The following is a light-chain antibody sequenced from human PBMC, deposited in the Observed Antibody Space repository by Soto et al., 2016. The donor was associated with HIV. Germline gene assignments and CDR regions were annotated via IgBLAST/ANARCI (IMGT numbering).Light chain of an antibody. J-gene: IGKJ3*01. CDR2: KAS. Sequence: DIQMTQPPSTLSASVGDRVTITCRASQTISTWLAWYQQKPGKAPKLLIYKASTLETGVPSRFSGSASGGTGTDFTLTIDSLQPEDFATYYCQQTDSFPFTFGPGTKVNV. CDR1: QTISTW. V-gene: IGKV1-5*03. CDR3: QQTDSFPFT.